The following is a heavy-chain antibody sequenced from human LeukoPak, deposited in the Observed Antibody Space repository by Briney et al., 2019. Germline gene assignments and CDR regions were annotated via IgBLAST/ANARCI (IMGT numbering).Heavy chain of an antibody. CDR2: IYPGDSDT. CDR1: GYSFTSYW. D-gene: IGHD3-10*01. Sequence: GESLKISCKGSGYSFTSYWIGWVRQMPGKGLEWMGIIYPGDSDTRYSPSFQGQVTISADKSISTAYLQWSSLKASDTAMYYCARHPQIWFGELLPFDYWGQGTLVTVPS. J-gene: IGHJ4*02. CDR3: ARHPQIWFGELLPFDY. V-gene: IGHV5-51*01.